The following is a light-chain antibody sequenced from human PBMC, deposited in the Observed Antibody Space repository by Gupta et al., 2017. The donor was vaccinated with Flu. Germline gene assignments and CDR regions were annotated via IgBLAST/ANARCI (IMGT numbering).Light chain of an antibody. J-gene: IGKJ2*01. CDR1: QRLVYSDGYIY. V-gene: IGKV2-30*01. CDR3: RPCKYWPYT. Sequence: EVVMTQSPVSLPVTLGQPASISCRPSQRLVYSDGYIYLNWFHQRPGQSPRRLIYKVSKRDSGVPDRFSGSGSGTDFKLTISRGEAEDVVVYYCRPCKYWPYTFGRGTKLEIK. CDR2: KVS.